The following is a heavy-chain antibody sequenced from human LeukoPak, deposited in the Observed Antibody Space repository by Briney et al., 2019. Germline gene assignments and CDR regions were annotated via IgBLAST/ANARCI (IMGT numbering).Heavy chain of an antibody. D-gene: IGHD2-2*01. CDR2: INPNSGGT. V-gene: IGHV1-2*02. Sequence: ASVKVSCNASGYTFTGYYMHRVRQAPGQGLEWMGWINPNSGGTNYAQKFQGRVTMTRDTSISTAYMELSRLRSDDTAVYYCARSLVVVPAATWFDPWGQGTLVTVSS. CDR3: ARSLVVVPAATWFDP. CDR1: GYTFTGYY. J-gene: IGHJ5*02.